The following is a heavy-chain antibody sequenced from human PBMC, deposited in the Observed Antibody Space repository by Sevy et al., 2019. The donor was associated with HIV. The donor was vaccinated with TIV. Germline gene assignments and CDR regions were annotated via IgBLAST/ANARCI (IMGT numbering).Heavy chain of an antibody. J-gene: IGHJ6*02. Sequence: GGSLRLSCAASGFTFSNAWMSWVRQAPGKGLEWVGRIKSKTDGGTTDYAAPVKGRFTISRDDSKNTLYLQMNSLKTEDTALYYCITDAAQYSSSWNYYYYGMDVWGQGTTVTVSS. CDR3: ITDAAQYSSSWNYYYYGMDV. CDR2: IKSKTDGGTT. V-gene: IGHV3-15*01. CDR1: GFTFSNAW. D-gene: IGHD6-13*01.